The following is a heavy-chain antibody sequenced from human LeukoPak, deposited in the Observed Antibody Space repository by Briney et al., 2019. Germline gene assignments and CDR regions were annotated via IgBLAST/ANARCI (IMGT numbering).Heavy chain of an antibody. CDR3: ARSHCGGDCYYGGYFDY. V-gene: IGHV4-59*01. CDR1: GGSISSYY. CDR2: IYNSGNT. J-gene: IGHJ4*02. D-gene: IGHD2-21*02. Sequence: SETLSLTCTVSGGSISSYYWSWIRQPPGKRLEWLGYIYNSGNTNYNPSLKSRGTISVDMSKNQISLKLSSVTAADTAVYYCARSHCGGDCYYGGYFDYWGQGTLVTVSS.